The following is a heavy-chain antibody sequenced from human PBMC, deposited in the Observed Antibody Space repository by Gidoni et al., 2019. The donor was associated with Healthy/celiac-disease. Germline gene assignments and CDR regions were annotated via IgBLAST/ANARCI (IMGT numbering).Heavy chain of an antibody. D-gene: IGHD2-21*02. J-gene: IGHJ4*02. CDR1: GFTFSSYW. V-gene: IGHV3-7*01. CDR3: ARDCGGDRKGFDY. Sequence: EVQLVESGGGVVQPGGSLRLSCAASGFTFSSYWMSWVRQAPGKGLEWVANIKQDGSEKYYVDSVKGRFTISRDNAKNSLYLQMNSLRAEDTAVYYCARDCGGDRKGFDYWGQGTLVTVSS. CDR2: IKQDGSEK.